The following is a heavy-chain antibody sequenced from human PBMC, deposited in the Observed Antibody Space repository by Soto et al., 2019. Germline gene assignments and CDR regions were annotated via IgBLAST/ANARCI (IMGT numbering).Heavy chain of an antibody. CDR3: ARNYYDRSEGAGDAFDI. CDR2: ISAYNGNT. J-gene: IGHJ3*02. V-gene: IGHV1-18*04. D-gene: IGHD3-22*01. CDR1: GYTFTSYG. Sequence: QVQLVQSGAEVKKPGASVKVSCKASGYTFTSYGISWVRQAPGQGLEWMGWISAYNGNTNYAQKLQGRVTMTTDTPTSTAYMELRSLRSADTAVYDCARNYYDRSEGAGDAFDIWGQGTMVTVSS.